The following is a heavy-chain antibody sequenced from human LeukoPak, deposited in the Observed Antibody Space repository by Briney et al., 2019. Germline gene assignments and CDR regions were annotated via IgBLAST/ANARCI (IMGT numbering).Heavy chain of an antibody. CDR1: GGSISSYY. V-gene: IGHV4-59*01. J-gene: IGHJ4*02. CDR2: IYYSGST. CDR3: AREAVQYIDY. D-gene: IGHD3-10*01. Sequence: PSETLSLTCTVSGGSISSYYWSWIRRPPGKGLEWIGYIYYSGSTNYNPSLKSRVTISVDTSKNQFSLKLSSVTAADTAVYYCAREAVQYIDYWGQGTLVTVSS.